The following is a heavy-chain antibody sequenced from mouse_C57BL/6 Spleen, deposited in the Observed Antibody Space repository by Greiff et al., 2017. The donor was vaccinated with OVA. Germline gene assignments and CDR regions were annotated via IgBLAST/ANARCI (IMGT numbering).Heavy chain of an antibody. CDR2: IDPSDSYT. J-gene: IGHJ2*01. Sequence: VQLQQPGAELVKPGASVKLSCKASGYTFTSYWMQWVKQRPGQGLEWIGEIDPSDSYTNYNQKFKGKATLTVDTSSSTAYMQLSSLTSEDSAVYYCARSDSNYYFDYWGKGTTLTVSS. V-gene: IGHV1-50*01. CDR3: ARSDSNYYFDY. CDR1: GYTFTSYW. D-gene: IGHD2-5*01.